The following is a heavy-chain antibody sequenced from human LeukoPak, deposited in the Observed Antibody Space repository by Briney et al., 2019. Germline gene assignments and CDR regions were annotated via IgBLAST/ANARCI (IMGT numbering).Heavy chain of an antibody. CDR3: VRDSDHAPDY. CDR2: INPIGGST. Sequence: ASVKVSCKASGYTFTNYYIHWIRQAPGQGLEWMGIINPIGGSTSYAQKFQGRVTMTRDTSTSTVYMDLRSLRSDDTAVYYCVRDSDHAPDYWGQGTLVTVSS. J-gene: IGHJ4*02. D-gene: IGHD3-10*01. CDR1: GYTFTNYY. V-gene: IGHV1-46*01.